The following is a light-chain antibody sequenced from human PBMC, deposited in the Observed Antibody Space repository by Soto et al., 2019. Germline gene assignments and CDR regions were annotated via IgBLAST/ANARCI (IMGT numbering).Light chain of an antibody. V-gene: IGLV1-44*01. Sequence: QSVLTQPPSASGTPGQRVIISCSGSSSNIGSNGVNWYQQVPGMAPKLLIDTDNQRPSGVPDRFSGSRSDTSASLAITGLQSGDEADYYCAAWDDSLGGSWLFGGGTKLTVL. CDR3: AAWDDSLGGSWL. CDR2: TDN. CDR1: SSNIGSNG. J-gene: IGLJ3*02.